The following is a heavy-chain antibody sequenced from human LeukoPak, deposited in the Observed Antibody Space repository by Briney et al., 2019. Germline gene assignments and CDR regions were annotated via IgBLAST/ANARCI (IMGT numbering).Heavy chain of an antibody. CDR2: INAGNGNT. J-gene: IGHJ4*02. CDR1: GYTFTSYA. Sequence: ASVKVSCKASGYTFTSYAMHWVGQAPGKRLEWMGWINAGNGNTKYSQQFQGRVTITRDTSASTAYMELSSLRSEDTAVYYCAREGLYSSSPFDYWGQGTLVTVSS. CDR3: AREGLYSSSPFDY. V-gene: IGHV1-3*01. D-gene: IGHD6-13*01.